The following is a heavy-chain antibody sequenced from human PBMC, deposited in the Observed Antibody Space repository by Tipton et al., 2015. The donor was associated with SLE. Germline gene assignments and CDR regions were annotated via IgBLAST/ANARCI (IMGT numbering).Heavy chain of an antibody. Sequence: LSCTVSGASMSSSSHYWGWIRQPPGKGLEWIGSMYHSGSTYYNPSLKSRVTISVDTSKNQFFLKLSSVTAADTAVYYCARGNDFWSGYSYYMDVWGKGTTVTVSS. V-gene: IGHV4-39*07. CDR1: GASMSSSSHY. CDR2: MYHSGST. J-gene: IGHJ6*03. CDR3: ARGNDFWSGYSYYMDV. D-gene: IGHD3-3*01.